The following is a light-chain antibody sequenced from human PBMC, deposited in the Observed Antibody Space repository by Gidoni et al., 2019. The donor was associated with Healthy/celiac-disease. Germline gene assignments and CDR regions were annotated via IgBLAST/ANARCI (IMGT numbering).Light chain of an antibody. CDR2: AAS. Sequence: DIQMTQSPSSLSASVGDRVTITCRASQSISSYLNWYQQKPGKAPKLLIYAASSLQSWVPSRFSGSGSGTDFTLTISSLQPEDFATYYCQQSYSTPFTFGHGTKVDIK. V-gene: IGKV1-39*01. J-gene: IGKJ3*01. CDR1: QSISSY. CDR3: QQSYSTPFT.